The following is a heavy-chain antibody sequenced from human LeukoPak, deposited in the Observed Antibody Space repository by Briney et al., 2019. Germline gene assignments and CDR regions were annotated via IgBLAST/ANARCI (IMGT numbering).Heavy chain of an antibody. J-gene: IGHJ4*02. CDR1: GFTFSNYG. CDR2: ISSNGVTT. D-gene: IGHD3-22*01. V-gene: IGHV3-64*01. Sequence: GGSLRLSCAASGFTFSNYGLHWVRQAPGKGLEYVSAISSNGVTTYYANSVKGRFTISRDNSKNTLYLQMGSLRAEDVAVYYCATGYDNSGYYQYWGQGTLVTVSS. CDR3: ATGYDNSGYYQY.